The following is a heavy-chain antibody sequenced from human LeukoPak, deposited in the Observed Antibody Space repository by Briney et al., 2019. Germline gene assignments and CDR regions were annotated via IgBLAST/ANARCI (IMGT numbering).Heavy chain of an antibody. CDR2: INHSGST. V-gene: IGHV4-34*01. CDR3: ARVSGYYGSFDY. Sequence: PSETLSLTCAVYGGSFSGYYWSWIRQPPGKGLEWIGEINHSGSTNYNPSLKSRVTISVDTSKNQFSLKLSSVTAADTAVYYCARVSGYYGSFDYWGQGTLVTVSS. D-gene: IGHD3-3*01. CDR1: GGSFSGYY. J-gene: IGHJ4*02.